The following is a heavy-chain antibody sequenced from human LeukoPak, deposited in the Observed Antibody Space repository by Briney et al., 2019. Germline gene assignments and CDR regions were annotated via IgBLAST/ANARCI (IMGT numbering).Heavy chain of an antibody. D-gene: IGHD3-22*01. CDR2: IYHGGST. V-gene: IGHV4-38-2*02. J-gene: IGHJ4*02. CDR1: GYSISSGYY. Sequence: SETLSLTCTVSGYSISSGYYWGWIRQPPGKGLEWIGSIYHGGSTYYNPSLKSRVTISVDTSKNQFSLKLTSVTAADTAVFYCARLTYDSSTYRYYFDSWGQGTLLTVSS. CDR3: ARLTYDSSTYRYYFDS.